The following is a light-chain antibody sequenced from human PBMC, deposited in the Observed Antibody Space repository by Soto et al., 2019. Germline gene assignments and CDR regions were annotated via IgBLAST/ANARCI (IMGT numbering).Light chain of an antibody. CDR1: QSASSSY. CDR3: QQYSSSPGT. J-gene: IGKJ1*01. V-gene: IGKV3-20*01. Sequence: EIVLTQSPGTLSLSPGERATLSWRASQSASSSYLAWYQQKPGQAPRLLIYGASSRATGIPDRFSGSGSGTDFTLTISRLEPEDFAVYYCQQYSSSPGTFGQGTKVEIK. CDR2: GAS.